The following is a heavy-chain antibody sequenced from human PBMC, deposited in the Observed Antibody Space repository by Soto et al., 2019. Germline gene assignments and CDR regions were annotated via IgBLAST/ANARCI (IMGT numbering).Heavy chain of an antibody. V-gene: IGHV3-30-3*01. CDR3: APDTAMATELGY. D-gene: IGHD5-18*01. CDR2: ISYDGSNK. CDR1: RFTFSSYA. Sequence: QVQLVESGGGVVQPGRSLRLSCAASRFTFSSYAMHWVRQAPGKGLEWVAFISYDGSNKYYADSVKGRFTISRDNSKNTLFLQMNSLRPEDTAVYYCAPDTAMATELGYWGQGTLVTVSS. J-gene: IGHJ4*02.